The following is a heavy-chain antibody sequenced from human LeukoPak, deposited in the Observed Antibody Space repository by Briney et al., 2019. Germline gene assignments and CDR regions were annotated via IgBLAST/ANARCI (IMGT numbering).Heavy chain of an antibody. J-gene: IGHJ4*02. Sequence: PSETLSLTCTVSGCSLSSYYWSWLRQPAGKGLEWIGRIYTSGSTNYNPSLKSRVTISVDTSKNQFSQKLSSVTAADTAVYYCARAVGDGYNYSFDYWGQGTLVTVSS. CDR2: IYTSGST. D-gene: IGHD5-24*01. CDR1: GCSLSSYY. CDR3: ARAVGDGYNYSFDY. V-gene: IGHV4-4*07.